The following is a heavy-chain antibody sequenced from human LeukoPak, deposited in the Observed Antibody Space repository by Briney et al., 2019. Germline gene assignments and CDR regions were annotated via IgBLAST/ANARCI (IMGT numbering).Heavy chain of an antibody. Sequence: GGSLRLSCAASGFTFGSYGMHWVRQAPGKGLEWVAVISYDGSNKYYADSVKGRFTISRDNSKNTLYLQMNSLRAEDTAVYYCAKDSVGVAMANYWGQGTLVTVSS. CDR1: GFTFGSYG. V-gene: IGHV3-30*18. D-gene: IGHD1-26*01. CDR2: ISYDGSNK. J-gene: IGHJ4*02. CDR3: AKDSVGVAMANY.